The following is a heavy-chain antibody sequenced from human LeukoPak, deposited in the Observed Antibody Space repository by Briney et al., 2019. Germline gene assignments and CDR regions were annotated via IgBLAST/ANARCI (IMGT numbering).Heavy chain of an antibody. J-gene: IGHJ4*02. CDR2: ISYDGSNK. Sequence: PGGSLRLSCAASGFTFSSYGMHWVRQAPGKGLEWVAVISYDGSNKYYADSVKGRFTISRDNSKNTLYLQMNSLRAEDTAVYYCARDPLITEPYYYDPYYFDYWGQGTLVTVSS. CDR1: GFTFSSYG. V-gene: IGHV3-30*03. D-gene: IGHD3-22*01. CDR3: ARDPLITEPYYYDPYYFDY.